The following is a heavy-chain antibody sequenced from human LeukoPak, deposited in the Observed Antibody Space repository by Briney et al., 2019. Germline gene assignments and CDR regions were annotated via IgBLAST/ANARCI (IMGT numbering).Heavy chain of an antibody. J-gene: IGHJ6*03. CDR1: GYTFTSYG. CDR2: ISAYNGNT. Sequence: ASVTVSCKASGYTFTSYGISWVRQAPGQGLEWMGWISAYNGNTNYAQKLQGRVTMTADTSTSTAYMELRSLRSDDAAVYYCARDYRPRYYYYYYMDVWGKGTTVTISS. CDR3: ARDYRPRYYYYYYMDV. V-gene: IGHV1-18*01. D-gene: IGHD1-14*01.